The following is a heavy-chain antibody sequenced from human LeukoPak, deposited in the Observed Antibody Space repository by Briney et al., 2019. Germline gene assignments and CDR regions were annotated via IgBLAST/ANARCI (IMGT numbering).Heavy chain of an antibody. CDR1: GGSVSSGSYY. V-gene: IGHV4-61*01. CDR3: ARADYEMATTDY. D-gene: IGHD5-24*01. Sequence: SSETLSLTCTVSGGSVSSGSYYWSWIRQPPGKGLEWIGYIYYSGSTNYNPSLKSRVTISVDTSKNQFSLKLSSVTAADTAVYYCARADYEMATTDYWGQGTLVTVSS. CDR2: IYYSGST. J-gene: IGHJ4*02.